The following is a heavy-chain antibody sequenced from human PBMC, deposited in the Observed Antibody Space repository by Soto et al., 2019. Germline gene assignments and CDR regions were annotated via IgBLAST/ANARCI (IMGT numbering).Heavy chain of an antibody. V-gene: IGHV3-23*01. Sequence: EVHLLESGGGLVQPGESLRLSCVASGFSFSSYGMSWVRQAPGKGLEWASIISGSGDAKYYADSVKGRFTISGDNSKNTMYLQMDSLRAEDTAVYYCAKDFVSDETSLGPKDYWGQGTLVTVSS. CDR2: ISGSGDAK. J-gene: IGHJ4*02. CDR1: GFSFSSYG. D-gene: IGHD1-26*01. CDR3: AKDFVSDETSLGPKDY.